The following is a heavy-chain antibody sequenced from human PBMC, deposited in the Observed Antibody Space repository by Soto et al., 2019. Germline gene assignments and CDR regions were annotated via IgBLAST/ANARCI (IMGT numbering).Heavy chain of an antibody. V-gene: IGHV3-74*01. Sequence: EVQLVESRGGLVQPGGSLRLSCAASGFTFSSYWMHWVRQAPGKGLVWVSRINSDGSSTSYADSVKGRFTISRDNAKNTLYLQMNSLRAEDTAVYYCARERVVVPAAIEWFDPWGQGTLVTVSS. J-gene: IGHJ5*02. CDR2: INSDGSST. CDR1: GFTFSSYW. CDR3: ARERVVVPAAIEWFDP. D-gene: IGHD2-2*01.